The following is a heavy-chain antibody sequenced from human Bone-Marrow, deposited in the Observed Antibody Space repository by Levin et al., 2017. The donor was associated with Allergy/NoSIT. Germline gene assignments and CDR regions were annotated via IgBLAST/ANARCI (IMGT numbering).Heavy chain of an antibody. J-gene: IGHJ4*02. D-gene: IGHD3-10*01. V-gene: IGHV3-7*01. Sequence: GGSLRLSCAASRFSFSRFWMTWVRQVPGKGLEWVANINPDGSGKSYVDSVKGRFTISRDNAKNSLYLQMNSLRVDDTAVYYCAGVGDYNENVAGGDYWGQGTLVTVSS. CDR3: AGVGDYNENVAGGDY. CDR1: RFSFSRFW. CDR2: INPDGSGK.